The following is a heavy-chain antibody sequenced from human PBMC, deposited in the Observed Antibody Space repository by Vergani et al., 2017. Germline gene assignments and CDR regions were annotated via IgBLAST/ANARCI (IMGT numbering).Heavy chain of an antibody. J-gene: IGHJ4*02. CDR2: IYHSGST. CDR3: ARRTLDGPDY. V-gene: IGHV4-38-2*01. D-gene: IGHD5-24*01. Sequence: QVQLQESGPGLVKPSETLSLTCAVSGYSISSGYYWGWIRQPPGKGLEWIGSIYHSGSTYYNPSLKSRVTISVDTSKNQFSLKLSSVTAADTAVYYWARRTLDGPDYWGQGTLVTVS. CDR1: GYSISSGYY.